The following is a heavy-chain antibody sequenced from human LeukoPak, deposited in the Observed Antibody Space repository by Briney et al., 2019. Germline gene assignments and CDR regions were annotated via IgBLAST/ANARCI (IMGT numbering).Heavy chain of an antibody. CDR2: ISNDESNK. J-gene: IGHJ4*02. V-gene: IGHV3-30*18. Sequence: GGSLRLSCAASGFSFSTYDMHWVRQAPGKGLEWLTVISNDESNKYYADSVKGRFTTSRDNSKNMLYLQMNSLRTEDTAVYYCAKVGSGNDYYWGQGTLVTVSS. D-gene: IGHD5-12*01. CDR3: AKVGSGNDYY. CDR1: GFSFSTYD.